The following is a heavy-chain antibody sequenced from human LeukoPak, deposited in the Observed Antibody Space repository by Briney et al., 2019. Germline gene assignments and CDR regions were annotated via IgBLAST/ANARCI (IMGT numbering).Heavy chain of an antibody. CDR3: ARVFSYYEPFDC. V-gene: IGHV4-38-2*01. D-gene: IGHD3-22*01. J-gene: IGHJ4*02. CDR1: GGSFSAYY. CDR2: IYHSGSS. Sequence: SETLSLTCAVYGGSFSAYYWGWIRQPPGKGLEWIGSIYHSGSSYYNPSLKSRVTISVDTSKNQFSLKLSSVTAADTAVYYCARVFSYYEPFDCWGQGTLVTVSS.